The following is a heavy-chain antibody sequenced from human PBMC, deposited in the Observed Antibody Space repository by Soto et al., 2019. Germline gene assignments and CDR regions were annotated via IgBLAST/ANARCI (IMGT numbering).Heavy chain of an antibody. CDR2: IYYSGNT. Sequence: SETLSLTCTVSGDSISGYYWSWIRQPPGKGLHWIGYIYYSGNTNYNPSLKGRVTMSVDTSKNQFSLQVRSVTAADTAVYVCAKYRRTDAEGYTFDYWGQGALVTVSS. CDR1: GDSISGYY. V-gene: IGHV4-59*01. CDR3: AKYRRTDAEGYTFDY. D-gene: IGHD2-15*01. J-gene: IGHJ4*02.